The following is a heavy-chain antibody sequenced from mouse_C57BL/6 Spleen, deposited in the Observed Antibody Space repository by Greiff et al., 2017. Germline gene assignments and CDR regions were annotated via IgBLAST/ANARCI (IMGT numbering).Heavy chain of an antibody. CDR3: ARSLTTVVAHYFDY. CDR1: GYSFTGYY. J-gene: IGHJ2*01. CDR2: INPSTGGT. V-gene: IGHV1-42*01. Sequence: EVQRVESGPELVKPGASVKISCKASGYSFTGYYMNWVKQSPEKSLEWIGEINPSTGGTTYNQKFKAKATLTVDKSSSTAYMQLKSLTSEDSAVYYCARSLTTVVAHYFDYWGQGTTLTVSS. D-gene: IGHD1-1*01.